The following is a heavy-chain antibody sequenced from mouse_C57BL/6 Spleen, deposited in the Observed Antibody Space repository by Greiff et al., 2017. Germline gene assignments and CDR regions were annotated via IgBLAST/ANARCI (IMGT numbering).Heavy chain of an antibody. Sequence: QVQLQQSGPELVKPGASVKLSCKASGYTFTSYDINWVKQRPGQGLEWIGWIYPRDGSTKYNAKFKGKATLTVDPSSSTAYMELHSLTSEDSAVDFCAKRGGGNSYAMDYWGQGTSVTVSS. V-gene: IGHV1-85*01. CDR3: AKRGGGNSYAMDY. CDR1: GYTFTSYD. CDR2: IYPRDGST. J-gene: IGHJ4*01. D-gene: IGHD2-1*01.